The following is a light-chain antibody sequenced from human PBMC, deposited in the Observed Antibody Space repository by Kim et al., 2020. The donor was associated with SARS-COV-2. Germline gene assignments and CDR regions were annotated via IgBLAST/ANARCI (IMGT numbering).Light chain of an antibody. CDR1: SSNIGGTT. J-gene: IGLJ3*02. CDR2: RKN. CDR3: AAWDDSLNGWV. Sequence: GPRVTISCSGSSSNIGGTTINWYQVLPGTAPKLLICRKNQRPSGVPDRFSGSKSGSSASLAISGLQSEDEAEYYCAAWDDSLNGWVFGGGTRLTVL. V-gene: IGLV1-44*01.